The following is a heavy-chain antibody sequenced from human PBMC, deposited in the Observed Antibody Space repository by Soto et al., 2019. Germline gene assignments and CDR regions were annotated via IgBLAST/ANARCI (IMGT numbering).Heavy chain of an antibody. Sequence: PSETLSLTCAVYGGSFSGYYWSWIRQPPGKGLVWIGGINHSGSTNYNPSLESRVTISVDTSKNQFSLNVCSVTAADTAVYYCAKDASCYSCGAWGQGALVTAPQ. D-gene: IGHD2-15*01. J-gene: IGHJ4*02. CDR3: AKDASCYSCGA. V-gene: IGHV4-34*01. CDR1: GGSFSGYY. CDR2: INHSGST.